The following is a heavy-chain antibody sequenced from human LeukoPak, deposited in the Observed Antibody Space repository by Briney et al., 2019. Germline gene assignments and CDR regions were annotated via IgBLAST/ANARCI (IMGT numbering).Heavy chain of an antibody. D-gene: IGHD2-21*02. CDR1: GFTFSSYG. J-gene: IGHJ4*02. V-gene: IGHV3-23*01. CDR3: AKALGGSRAYCGGACYSPIDY. Sequence: PGGSLRLSCAASGFTFSSYGMRWVRQAPGKGLEWVSGVSGSSDSTNYADSVKGRFTISRDNSKNTLYLQMNSLRAEDTAVYYCAKALGGSRAYCGGACYSPIDYWGQGALVTVSS. CDR2: VSGSSDST.